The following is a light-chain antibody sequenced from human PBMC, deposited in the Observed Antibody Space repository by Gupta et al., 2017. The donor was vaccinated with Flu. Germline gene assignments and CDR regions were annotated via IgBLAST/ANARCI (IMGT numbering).Light chain of an antibody. V-gene: IGLV6-57*01. CDR2: AHN. Sequence: MFTPPHSLSESPCRTVTISCTRSSGSLATYYVQWYRQRPGSSPTTVMCAHNKRPSGVPDRFSSSIDISSNSASLTISGLKTEDEADYYCQTYDSSNQRVFGGGTKLTVL. J-gene: IGLJ3*02. CDR3: QTYDSSNQRV. CDR1: SGSLATYY.